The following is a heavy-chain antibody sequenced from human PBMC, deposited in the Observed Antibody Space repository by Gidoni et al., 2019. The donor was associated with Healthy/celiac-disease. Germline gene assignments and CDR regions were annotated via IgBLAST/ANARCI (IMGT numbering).Heavy chain of an antibody. CDR1: GFTFSNAG. V-gene: IGHV3-15*01. J-gene: IGHJ4*02. D-gene: IGHD3-22*01. Sequence: EVQLVESGGGLVKPGGSRRRSCAASGFTFSNAGMRRVRKAPGRGLEWVGRIKSKTDGGTTDYAAPVKGRFTISRDDSKATLYLQMNSLKTEDTAVYYCTTSPRYYDSSGYYPTFDYWGQGTLVTVSS. CDR3: TTSPRYYDSSGYYPTFDY. CDR2: IKSKTDGGTT.